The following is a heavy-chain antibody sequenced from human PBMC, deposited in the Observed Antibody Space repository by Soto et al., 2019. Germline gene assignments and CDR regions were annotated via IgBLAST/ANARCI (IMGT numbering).Heavy chain of an antibody. J-gene: IGHJ6*02. CDR2: IIPIFGTA. CDR3: LGLWMVTADYYYGMDV. V-gene: IGHV1-69*12. CDR1: GGTFSSYA. D-gene: IGHD2-21*02. Sequence: QVQLVQSGAEVKKPGSSVKVSCKASGGTFSSYAISWVRQAPGQGLEWMGGIIPIFGTANYAQKFQGRVTITADESTSTDYMELRSLRSEDTAVYYCLGLWMVTADYYYGMDVWGQGTTVTVSS.